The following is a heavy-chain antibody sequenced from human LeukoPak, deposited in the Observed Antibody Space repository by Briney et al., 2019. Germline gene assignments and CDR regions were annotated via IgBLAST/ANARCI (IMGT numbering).Heavy chain of an antibody. CDR1: EFTFSSYA. CDR3: ARRPGN. CDR2: IYSGGAI. J-gene: IGHJ4*02. Sequence: GGSLRLSCAASEFTFSSYAMSWVRQAPGKGLEWVSLIYSGGAIRYADSVKGRFTISRDSSKNTLFLQMNDLTVEDTARYYCARRPGNWGQGILVTVSS. V-gene: IGHV3-23*03. D-gene: IGHD1-14*01.